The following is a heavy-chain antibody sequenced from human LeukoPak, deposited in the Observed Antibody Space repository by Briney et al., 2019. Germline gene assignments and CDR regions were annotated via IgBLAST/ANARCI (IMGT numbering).Heavy chain of an antibody. V-gene: IGHV4-34*01. Sequence: SETLSLTCAVYGGTFSDYYWSWIRQPPGKGLEWIGEINNSGSTNYNTSLKSLVTTSVDTTNNPFLLQLSPVPAADTAVYDCARGGGYDYSGDYWGQGTLVTVSS. J-gene: IGHJ4*02. CDR2: INNSGST. CDR1: GGTFSDYY. CDR3: ARGGGYDYSGDY. D-gene: IGHD5-12*01.